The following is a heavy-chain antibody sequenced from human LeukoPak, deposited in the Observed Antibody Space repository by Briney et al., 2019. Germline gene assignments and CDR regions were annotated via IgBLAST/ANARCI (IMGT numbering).Heavy chain of an antibody. Sequence: GGSLRLSCAAYGFIVSSNYMTWLRQAPGEGLEWVSVIHNDGSTYYTDSVKGRFTISRDNSKNTLYLQMNSLRVEDTAVYYCAALARDYWGQGTLVTVSS. D-gene: IGHD3-3*02. J-gene: IGHJ4*02. V-gene: IGHV3-53*01. CDR2: IHNDGST. CDR1: GFIVSSNY. CDR3: AALARDY.